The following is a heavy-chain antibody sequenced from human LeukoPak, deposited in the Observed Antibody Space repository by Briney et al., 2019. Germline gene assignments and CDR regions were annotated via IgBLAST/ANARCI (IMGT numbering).Heavy chain of an antibody. CDR1: GYSFTSYW. CDR2: IYPGDSDN. Sequence: GESLKISCKGSGYSFTSYWIGGVRQMPGKGLEWRGIIYPGDSDNRYSPSFQGQVTLSAGKSISTAYLQWSSLKASDTAMYYCARSSNYYGSGSYGAGVDYWGQGTLVTVSS. D-gene: IGHD3-10*01. V-gene: IGHV5-51*01. J-gene: IGHJ4*02. CDR3: ARSSNYYGSGSYGAGVDY.